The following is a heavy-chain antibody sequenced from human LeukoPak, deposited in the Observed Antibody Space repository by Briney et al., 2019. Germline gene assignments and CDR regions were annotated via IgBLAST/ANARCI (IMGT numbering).Heavy chain of an antibody. CDR1: GYTFTGYY. J-gene: IGHJ4*02. V-gene: IGHV1-2*02. CDR3: ARGGYCSSTSCYSIGIDY. D-gene: IGHD2-2*02. Sequence: GASVKVSCKASGYTFTGYYMHWVRQAPGQGLEWMGWINPNSGGTNYAQKLQGRGTMTRDTSISTAYMELSRLRSDDTAVYYCARGGYCSSTSCYSIGIDYWGQGTLVTVSS. CDR2: INPNSGGT.